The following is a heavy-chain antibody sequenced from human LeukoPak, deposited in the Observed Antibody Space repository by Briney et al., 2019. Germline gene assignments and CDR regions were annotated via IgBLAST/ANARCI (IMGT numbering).Heavy chain of an antibody. Sequence: EPSETLSLTCAVYGGSFSGYYWSWIRQPPGKGLEWIGEINHSGSTNYNPSLRSRVTISVDTSKNQSSLKLSSVTAADTAVYYCARDPGIAVAGGIDYWGQGTLVTVSS. CDR3: ARDPGIAVAGGIDY. D-gene: IGHD6-19*01. CDR1: GGSFSGYY. V-gene: IGHV4-34*01. CDR2: INHSGST. J-gene: IGHJ4*02.